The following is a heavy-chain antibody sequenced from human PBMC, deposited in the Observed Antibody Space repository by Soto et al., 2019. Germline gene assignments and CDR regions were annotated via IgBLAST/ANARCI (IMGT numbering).Heavy chain of an antibody. V-gene: IGHV1-2*02. CDR3: ARGPAITGTRRVMAF. CDR2: INPKSGGK. Sequence: LLTLYRKTSGYTNTIYHMHWLRMDPGQLLEWMGWINPKSGGKNYAQKFQGRVTRTRDTSISTAYMELSRLRSDDTAVYYGARGPAITGTRRVMAFLGQGTTVPV. J-gene: IGHJ6*02. CDR1: GYTNTIYH. D-gene: IGHD1-7*01.